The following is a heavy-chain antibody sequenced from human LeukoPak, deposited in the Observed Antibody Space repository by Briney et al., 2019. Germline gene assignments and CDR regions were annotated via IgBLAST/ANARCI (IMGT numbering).Heavy chain of an antibody. D-gene: IGHD1-26*01. V-gene: IGHV3-72*01. J-gene: IGHJ4*02. CDR3: ASIRGTLGY. CDR1: GFTFSDHF. CDR2: IKNKANSYIT. Sequence: GGSLRLSCAASGFTFSDHFMDWVREAPGKGLEWVGRIKNKANSYITQYAASMEGRFTISRDDSKNSLYLQMSSLKTEDTAMYYCASIRGTLGYWGQGTVVTVSS.